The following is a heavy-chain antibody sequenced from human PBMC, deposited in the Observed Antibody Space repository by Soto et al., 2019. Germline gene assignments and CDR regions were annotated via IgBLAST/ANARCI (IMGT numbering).Heavy chain of an antibody. CDR1: GYSFTNSA. J-gene: IGHJ4*02. Sequence: ASVKVSCKASGYSFTNSAIHWLRQAPGQRLEWMGWINAGSGSAKYSQKFQGRVTITRDTSASTAYMELSSLRSEDTAVYYCASSFTVPAAICYWGQGTLVTVSS. CDR3: ASSFTVPAAICY. D-gene: IGHD2-2*02. V-gene: IGHV1-3*01. CDR2: INAGSGSA.